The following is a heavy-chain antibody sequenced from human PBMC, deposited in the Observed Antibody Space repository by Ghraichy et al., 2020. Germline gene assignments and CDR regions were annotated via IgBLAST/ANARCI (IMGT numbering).Heavy chain of an antibody. J-gene: IGHJ4*02. Sequence: SVKVSCKASGGSLNSHTISWVRQAPGQGLEWMGRIIPVLDITNYAQKFQDRVTITADRSTSTAYMELSSLRSEDTAVYYCARLDYVPDNWGQGTLVTVSS. CDR2: IIPVLDIT. D-gene: IGHD3/OR15-3a*01. CDR3: ARLDYVPDN. CDR1: GGSLNSHT. V-gene: IGHV1-69*02.